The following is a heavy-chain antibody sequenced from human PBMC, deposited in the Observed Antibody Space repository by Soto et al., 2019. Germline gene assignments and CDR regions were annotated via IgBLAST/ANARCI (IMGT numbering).Heavy chain of an antibody. CDR3: ARGGVDVVATSAFDY. V-gene: IGHV1-69*01. J-gene: IGHJ4*02. D-gene: IGHD5-12*01. CDR2: IIPITGTA. Sequence: QVQLVQSGAEVKKPGSSVTVPCKASGGTFNNYAISWVRQAPGQGLEWMGGIIPITGTADYAHKFQGRLAISADESTGATFMELSSLTSEDTALYYCARGGVDVVATSAFDYWGQGTLVTVSS. CDR1: GGTFNNYA.